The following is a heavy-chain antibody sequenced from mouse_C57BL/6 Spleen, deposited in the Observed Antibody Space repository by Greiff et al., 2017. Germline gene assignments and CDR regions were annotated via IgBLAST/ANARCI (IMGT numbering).Heavy chain of an antibody. CDR3: ARSDSYYVDAMDY. J-gene: IGHJ4*01. CDR1: GFTFSDYG. V-gene: IGHV5-17*01. Sequence: EVQLVESGGGLVKPGGSLKLSCAASGFTFSDYGMHWVRQAPEQGLEWVAYISSGSSTIYYADTVKGRFTISRDNAKNTLFLQMTSLRSEDTAVYYCARSDSYYVDAMDYWGQGTSVTVSS. CDR2: ISSGSSTI. D-gene: IGHD2-3*01.